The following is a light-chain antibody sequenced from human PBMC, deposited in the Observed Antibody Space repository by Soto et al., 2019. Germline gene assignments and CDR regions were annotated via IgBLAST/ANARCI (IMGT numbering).Light chain of an antibody. V-gene: IGLV2-14*03. CDR1: SSDVGGSNF. Sequence: QSVLTQPASVSASPGQSITISCTGTSSDVGGSNFVSWYQQHPGKLPKLIIYDVATRPSGVSNRFSGSKSGSTASLIISRLQTEDEADYYCVSFTSSTTYVFGSGTKLTVL. CDR3: VSFTSSTTYV. CDR2: DVA. J-gene: IGLJ1*01.